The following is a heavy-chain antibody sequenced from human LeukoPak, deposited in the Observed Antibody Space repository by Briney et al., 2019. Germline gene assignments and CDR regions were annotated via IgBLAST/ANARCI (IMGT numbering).Heavy chain of an antibody. J-gene: IGHJ4*02. CDR2: IDNDGSST. CDR3: ARGFLRPDDY. CDR1: GFTFSLYW. V-gene: IGHV3-74*01. Sequence: GGSLRLSCAASGFTFSLYWMHWVRQAPGKGLVWVSRIDNDGSSTTYVDSVKGRFTISRDNAKNTLFLQMNSLRAEDTAVYYCARGFLRPDDYWGQGTLVTVSS.